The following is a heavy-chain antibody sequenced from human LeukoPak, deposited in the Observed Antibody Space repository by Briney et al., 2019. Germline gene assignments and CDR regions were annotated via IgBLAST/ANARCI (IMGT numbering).Heavy chain of an antibody. J-gene: IGHJ4*02. CDR2: IYHSGST. CDR3: AREVVPADHFDY. D-gene: IGHD2-2*01. CDR1: GGSISSYY. V-gene: IGHV4-59*12. Sequence: SETLSLTCTVSGGSISSYYWSWIRQPPGKGLEWIGYIYHSGSTYYNPSLKSRVTISVDRSKNQFSLKLSSVTAADTAVYYCAREVVPADHFDYWGQGTLVTVSS.